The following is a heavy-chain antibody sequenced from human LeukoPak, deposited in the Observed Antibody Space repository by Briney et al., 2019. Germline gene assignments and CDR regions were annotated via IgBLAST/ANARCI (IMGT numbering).Heavy chain of an antibody. CDR2: IYYSGST. J-gene: IGHJ6*02. CDR1: GGSVSSGSYY. CDR3: ARGRYNWNPGRYYYYGMDV. V-gene: IGHV4-61*01. Sequence: PSETLSLTCTVSGGSVSSGSYYWSWIRQPPGKGLEWIGYIYYSGSTNYNPSLKSRVTISVDTSKNQFSLKLSSVTAADTAVYYCARGRYNWNPGRYYYYGMDVWGQGTTVTVSS. D-gene: IGHD1-20*01.